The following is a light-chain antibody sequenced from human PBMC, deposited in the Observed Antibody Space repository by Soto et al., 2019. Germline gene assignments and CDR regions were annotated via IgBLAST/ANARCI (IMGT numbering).Light chain of an antibody. CDR1: QGISSY. CDR2: DAS. CDR3: QQVNVYPST. V-gene: IGKV1-9*01. Sequence: IQLTQSPSSLSASVVDRFTITFLASQGISSYLGWYQQKPGKAPNLLIYDASTLHSGVPSRFSGGGSGTDFTLTISSLQPEDFATYYCQQVNVYPSTFGGGTKVDIK. J-gene: IGKJ4*01.